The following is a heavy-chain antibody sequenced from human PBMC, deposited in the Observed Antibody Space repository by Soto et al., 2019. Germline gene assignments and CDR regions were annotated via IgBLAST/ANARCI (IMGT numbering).Heavy chain of an antibody. CDR2: ISGSGDTS. CDR1: VFRLKIYT. Sequence: GGSQLLSSGAAVFRLKIYTSIWVRKTPGKGLEWVSGISGSGDTSYYADSVKGRFTISRDNSTNTLYLQMLSMRAEDTAVYYCANGRSSGGSFSNYLVQGSL. J-gene: IGHJ4*02. V-gene: IGHV3-23*01. D-gene: IGHD2-15*01. CDR3: ANGRSSGGSFSNY.